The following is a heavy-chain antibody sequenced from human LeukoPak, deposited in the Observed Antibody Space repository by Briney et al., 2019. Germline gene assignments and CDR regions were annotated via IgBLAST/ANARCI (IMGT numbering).Heavy chain of an antibody. Sequence: GTSLRLSCVASGFTFNNYAMHWVRKAPGQGLEWVAGISYDGTAEYYGDSMKGRFNISRDKSKNTLFLEVNSLRPEETAVFYCARDWGGVVRMGGFDVWGQGTQVIVSS. J-gene: IGHJ4*02. CDR1: GFTFNNYA. CDR3: ARDWGGVVRMGGFDV. V-gene: IGHV3-30*04. D-gene: IGHD3-3*01. CDR2: ISYDGTAE.